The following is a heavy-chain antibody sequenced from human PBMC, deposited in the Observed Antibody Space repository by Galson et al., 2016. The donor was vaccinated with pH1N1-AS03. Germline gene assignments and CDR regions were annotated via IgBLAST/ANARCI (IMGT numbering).Heavy chain of an antibody. J-gene: IGHJ3*02. V-gene: IGHV3-11*01. Sequence: SLRLSCAASGFIFRNYYMSWIRQAPGKGLEWISYISSSGSIIHYADSVKGRFTISRGKAENTLSLQMNSLRDEGTAVYFCARVYGSRAFDMWGQGTTVIVSS. D-gene: IGHD3-10*01. CDR1: GFIFRNYY. CDR3: ARVYGSRAFDM. CDR2: ISSSGSII.